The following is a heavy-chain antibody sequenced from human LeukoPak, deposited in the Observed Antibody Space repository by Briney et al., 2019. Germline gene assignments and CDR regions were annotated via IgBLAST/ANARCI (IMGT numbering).Heavy chain of an antibody. V-gene: IGHV1-3*01. D-gene: IGHD5-18*01. Sequence: ASVKVSCKASGYTVTSYAMHWVRQAPGQRLEWMGWINAGNGNTKYSQKFQGRVTITRDTSASTAYMELSSLRSEDTAVYYCAREPAMGPYYYYGMDVWGKGATVTVSS. CDR3: AREPAMGPYYYYGMDV. CDR1: GYTVTSYA. J-gene: IGHJ6*04. CDR2: INAGNGNT.